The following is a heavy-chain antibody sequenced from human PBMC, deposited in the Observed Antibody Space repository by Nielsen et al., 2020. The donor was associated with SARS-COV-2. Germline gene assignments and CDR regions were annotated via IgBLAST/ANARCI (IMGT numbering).Heavy chain of an antibody. Sequence: SCAASGFTFSTYDMHWVRQTPGKGLEWLAFISDGGNNEYYAESVRGRFDISRDNSRNTLYLQMNSLRVEDSALYYCARDPRAYHVPALYFDSWGQGIQVTVSS. J-gene: IGHJ4*02. CDR2: ISDGGNNE. CDR1: GFTFSTYD. V-gene: IGHV3-30*03. D-gene: IGHD2-21*01. CDR3: ARDPRAYHVPALYFDS.